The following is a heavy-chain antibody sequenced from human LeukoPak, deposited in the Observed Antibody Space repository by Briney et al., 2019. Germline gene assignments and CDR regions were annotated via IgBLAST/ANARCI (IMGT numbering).Heavy chain of an antibody. CDR2: INHSGST. CDR1: GGSFSGYY. CDR3: ARFPGAAAGFDY. J-gene: IGHJ4*02. Sequence: SETLPLTCAVYGGSFSGYYWSWIRQPPGKGLEWIGEINHSGSTNYNPSLKSRVTISVDTSKNQFSLKLSSVTAADTAVYYCARFPGAAAGFDYWGQGTLVTVSS. V-gene: IGHV4-34*01. D-gene: IGHD6-13*01.